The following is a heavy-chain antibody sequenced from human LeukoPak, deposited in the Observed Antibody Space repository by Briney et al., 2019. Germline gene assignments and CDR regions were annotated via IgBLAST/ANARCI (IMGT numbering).Heavy chain of an antibody. CDR2: VSYDGSNQ. Sequence: PGGSLRLSCAASGFTFSSSLIHWVRQAPGKGLEWVAVVSYDGSNQYYADSVKGRFTISRDNSKSTLYLQLNSLRAEDTAVYSCARDGSHGNFDYWGQGTLVTVSS. CDR3: ARDGSHGNFDY. D-gene: IGHD2-15*01. J-gene: IGHJ4*02. CDR1: GFTFSSSL. V-gene: IGHV3-30-3*01.